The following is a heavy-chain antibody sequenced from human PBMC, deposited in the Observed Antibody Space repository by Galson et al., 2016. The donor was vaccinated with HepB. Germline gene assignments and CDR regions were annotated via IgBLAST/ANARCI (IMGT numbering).Heavy chain of an antibody. J-gene: IGHJ3*02. V-gene: IGHV3-21*01. CDR2: ISRGDTYT. CDR3: ASERLDSSGYSYPDAFEI. D-gene: IGHD3-22*01. Sequence: SLRLSCAASGITLRGYAMNWVRQAPGKGLDWVSCISRGDTYTYYADSVKGRFTVSRDNAKNSLYLQMNNLRAEDTALYYCASERLDSSGYSYPDAFEIWGLGTMVTVSS. CDR1: GITLRGYA.